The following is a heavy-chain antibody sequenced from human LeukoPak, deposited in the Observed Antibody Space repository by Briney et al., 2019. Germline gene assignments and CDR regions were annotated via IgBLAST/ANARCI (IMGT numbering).Heavy chain of an antibody. D-gene: IGHD3-3*01. CDR2: IIPIFGTA. CDR1: GGTFSSYA. J-gene: IGHJ6*03. Sequence: ASVKVSCKASGGTFSSYAISWVRQAPGQGLERMGGIIPIFGTANYAQKFQGRVTITTDESTSTAYMELSSLRSEDTAVYYCARGPYDFPPYYYYNYMDVWGKGTTVTVSS. CDR3: ARGPYDFPPYYYYNYMDV. V-gene: IGHV1-69*05.